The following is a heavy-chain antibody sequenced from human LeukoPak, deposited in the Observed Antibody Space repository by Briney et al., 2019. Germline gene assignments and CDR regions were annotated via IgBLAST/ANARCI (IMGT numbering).Heavy chain of an antibody. D-gene: IGHD6-19*01. J-gene: IGHJ5*02. CDR3: ARVGSGWGDIDP. CDR2: IFYSGST. V-gene: IGHV4-39*07. CDR1: SGSISTSNYY. Sequence: SETLSLTCTVSSGSISTSNYYWGWVRQPPGKGLEWIGNIFYSGSTYYSPSVKSRVTISADTSKSQFSLKLSSLTAADTAVYYCARVGSGWGDIDPWGQGTLVTVSS.